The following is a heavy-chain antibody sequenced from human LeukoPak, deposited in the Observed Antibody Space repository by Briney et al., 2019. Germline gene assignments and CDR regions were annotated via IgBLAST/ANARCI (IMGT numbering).Heavy chain of an antibody. CDR3: ARSGSSEAEYFQH. Sequence: PSETLSLTCAVYGGSFSGYYWSWIRQPPGKGLEWIGEINHSGSTNYNPSLKSRVTISVDTSKNQFSLKLSSVTAADTAVYYCARSGSSEAEYFQHWGQGTLVTVSS. CDR2: INHSGST. CDR1: GGSFSGYY. V-gene: IGHV4-34*01. D-gene: IGHD1-26*01. J-gene: IGHJ1*01.